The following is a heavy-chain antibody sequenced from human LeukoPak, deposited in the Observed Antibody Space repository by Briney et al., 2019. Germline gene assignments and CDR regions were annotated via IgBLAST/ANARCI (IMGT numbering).Heavy chain of an antibody. Sequence: ASVKVSCKASGGTFSSYAISWVRQAPEQGLEWMGRIIPIFGTANYAQKFQGRVTITTDESTSTAYMELSSLRSEDTAVYYCARTIRYFDWFHYWGQGTLVTVSS. D-gene: IGHD3-9*01. V-gene: IGHV1-69*05. CDR1: GGTFSSYA. J-gene: IGHJ4*02. CDR3: ARTIRYFDWFHY. CDR2: IIPIFGTA.